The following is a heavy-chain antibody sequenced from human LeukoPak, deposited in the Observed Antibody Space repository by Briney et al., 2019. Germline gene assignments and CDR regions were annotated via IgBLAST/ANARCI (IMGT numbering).Heavy chain of an antibody. CDR2: ISAYNGNT. D-gene: IGHD3-3*01. V-gene: IGHV1-18*01. CDR1: GYTFTSYG. J-gene: IGHJ3*02. Sequence: ASVKVSCKASGYTFTSYGISWVRQAPGQGLEWMGWISAYNGNTNYAQKLQGRVTMTTDTSTSTAYMELRSLRSDDTAVYYCARVSPKYYDFWSGYYGDDAFDIWGQGTMVTVSS. CDR3: ARVSPKYYDFWSGYYGDDAFDI.